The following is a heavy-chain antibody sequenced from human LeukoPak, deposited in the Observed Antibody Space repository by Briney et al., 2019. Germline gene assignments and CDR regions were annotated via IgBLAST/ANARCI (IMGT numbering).Heavy chain of an antibody. J-gene: IGHJ4*02. D-gene: IGHD2-15*01. CDR3: AKVRHCSGGSCYSQGFDY. Sequence: PGGSLRLSCAASGFTFDDYAMHWVRQAPGKGLEWVSGISWNSGSIGYADSVKGRFTISRDNAKNSLYLQMNSLRAEDTALYYCAKVRHCSGGSCYSQGFDYWGQGTLVTVSS. V-gene: IGHV3-9*01. CDR1: GFTFDDYA. CDR2: ISWNSGSI.